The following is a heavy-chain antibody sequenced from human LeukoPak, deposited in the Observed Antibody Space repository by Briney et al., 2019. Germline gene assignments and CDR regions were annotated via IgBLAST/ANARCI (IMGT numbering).Heavy chain of an antibody. V-gene: IGHV3-53*01. CDR3: ARSSSQNYYDSSGYYPFDY. Sequence: GGSLRLSCAASGFTVSSNYMSWVRQAPGKGLEWVSVIYSGGSTYYADSVKGRFTISRDNSKNTLYLQMNSLRAEDTAVYYRARSSSQNYYDSSGYYPFDYWGQGTLVTVSS. D-gene: IGHD3-22*01. CDR2: IYSGGST. J-gene: IGHJ4*02. CDR1: GFTVSSNY.